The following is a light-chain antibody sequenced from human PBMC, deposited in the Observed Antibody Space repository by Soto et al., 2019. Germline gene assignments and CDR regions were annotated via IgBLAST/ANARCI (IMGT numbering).Light chain of an antibody. J-gene: IGKJ5*01. CDR2: DTS. CDR1: QSLTNSY. Sequence: DIVLTQAPDTLSLSPLNRATLACMASQSLTNSYIAWYHVKPGQAPRLLIYDTSSRATGIPDRFSGSGSGTDFTLTITRLEPEDFAVFYCQQYGTSEIIFGQGTRLEIK. V-gene: IGKV3-20*01. CDR3: QQYGTSEII.